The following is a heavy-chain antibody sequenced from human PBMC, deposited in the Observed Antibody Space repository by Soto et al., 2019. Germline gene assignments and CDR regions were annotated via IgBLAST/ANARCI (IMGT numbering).Heavy chain of an antibody. V-gene: IGHV2-5*02. CDR3: AHRRPTDLIDY. Sequence: QITLKESGPALVKPTQTLTLTCTFSGFSLTTRGGGVGWIRQPPRKALEWLALIYWDDDRRYSPSLKSRLTITKDTSKNQVVLTMTNMGPVDTATYYCAHRRPTDLIDYLGQGTVVTVSS. CDR1: GFSLTTRGGG. J-gene: IGHJ4*02. D-gene: IGHD1-26*01. CDR2: IYWDDDR.